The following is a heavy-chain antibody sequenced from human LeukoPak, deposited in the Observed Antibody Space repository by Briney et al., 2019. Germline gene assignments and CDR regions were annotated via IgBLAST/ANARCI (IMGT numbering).Heavy chain of an antibody. CDR1: GGSISSSSYY. J-gene: IGHJ5*02. CDR2: IYYSGST. CDR3: ARGESGYTYGHGWFDP. D-gene: IGHD5-18*01. Sequence: SETLSLTCTVSGGSISSSSYYWGWIRQPPGKGLEWIGSIYYSGSTYYNPSLKSRVTISVDTSKNQFSLKLTSVTAADTAVYYCARGESGYTYGHGWFDPWGQGTLVTVSS. V-gene: IGHV4-39*01.